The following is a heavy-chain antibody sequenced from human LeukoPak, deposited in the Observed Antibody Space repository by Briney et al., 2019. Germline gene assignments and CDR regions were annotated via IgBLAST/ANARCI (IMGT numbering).Heavy chain of an antibody. CDR3: ARGINIWGMVRYYFDY. J-gene: IGHJ4*02. CDR1: GYTFTSYG. D-gene: IGHD3-10*01. Sequence: ASVKVSCKASGYTFTSYGISWVRQAPGQGLEWMGLISAYNGNTNYAQKLQGRVTMTTDTSTSTAYMELRSLRSDDTAVYYCARGINIWGMVRYYFDYWGQGTLVTVSS. CDR2: ISAYNGNT. V-gene: IGHV1-18*01.